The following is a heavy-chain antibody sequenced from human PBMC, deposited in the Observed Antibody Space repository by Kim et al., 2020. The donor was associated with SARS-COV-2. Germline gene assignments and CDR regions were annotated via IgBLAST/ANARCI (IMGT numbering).Heavy chain of an antibody. CDR3: ARVLLLYTVTTVYYYYGMDV. J-gene: IGHJ6*02. CDR1: GFTFSSYS. D-gene: IGHD4-17*01. V-gene: IGHV3-48*02. CDR2: ISSSSSTI. Sequence: GGSLRLSCAASGFTFSSYSMNWVRQAPGKGLEWVSYISSSSSTIYYADSVKGRFTISRDNAKNSLYLQMNSLRDEDTAVYYCARVLLLYTVTTVYYYYGMDVWGQGTTVTVSS.